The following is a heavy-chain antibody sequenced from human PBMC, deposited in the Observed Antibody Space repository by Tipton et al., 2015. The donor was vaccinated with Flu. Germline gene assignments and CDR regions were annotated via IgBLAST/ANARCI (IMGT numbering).Heavy chain of an antibody. CDR1: GFTFSSYE. Sequence: LSLTCAASGFTFSSYEMNWVRQAPGKGLEWLSYISSSGNTISYADSVRGRFTISRDNTKKSLYLQLDSLRAEDTAIYYCATLTGDDYWGQGIMVTVSS. D-gene: IGHD7-27*01. CDR3: ATLTGDDY. CDR2: ISSSGNTI. V-gene: IGHV3-48*03. J-gene: IGHJ4*02.